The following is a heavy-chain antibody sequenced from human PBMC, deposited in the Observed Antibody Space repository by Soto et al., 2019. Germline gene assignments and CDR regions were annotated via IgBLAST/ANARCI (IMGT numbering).Heavy chain of an antibody. V-gene: IGHV4-31*03. D-gene: IGHD2-2*01. CDR3: ARGRSNFRY. Sequence: SETLSLTCTVSGGSISSAAYYWSWIRQHPGKGLEWIGYIYYTGSTYYNPSLKSRVTISVDTSKGQFSLNLSSVVAADTAVYYCARGRSNFRYWSRGTLVTAPQ. J-gene: IGHJ4*02. CDR2: IYYTGST. CDR1: GGSISSAAYY.